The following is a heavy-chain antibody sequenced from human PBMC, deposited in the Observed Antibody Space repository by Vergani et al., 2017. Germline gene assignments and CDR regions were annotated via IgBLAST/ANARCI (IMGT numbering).Heavy chain of an antibody. Sequence: QLQLQESGPGLVKPSETLSLTCTVSGGPISSSSYYWGWIRQPPGKGLEWIGSIYYSGSTYYNPSLKSRVTISVDTSKNQFSLKLSSVTAADTAVYYCARAAMVTVFDYWGQGTLVTVSS. D-gene: IGHD5-18*01. CDR1: GGPISSSSYY. V-gene: IGHV4-39*07. CDR2: IYYSGST. J-gene: IGHJ4*02. CDR3: ARAAMVTVFDY.